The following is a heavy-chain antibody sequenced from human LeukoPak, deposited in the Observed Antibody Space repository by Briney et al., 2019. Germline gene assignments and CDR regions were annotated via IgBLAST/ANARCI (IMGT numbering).Heavy chain of an antibody. CDR2: IRRDGSFT. J-gene: IGHJ6*02. Sequence: GGPLRLSCQASGFTFNNAWMSWVRQAPGKGLVWVSHIRRDGSFTKYADSVKGRFTISRDNAKNTLYLQMNSLRAEDTGMYYCTRDLSVWGQGTTVTVSS. CDR3: TRDLSV. CDR1: GFTFNNAW. V-gene: IGHV3-74*03.